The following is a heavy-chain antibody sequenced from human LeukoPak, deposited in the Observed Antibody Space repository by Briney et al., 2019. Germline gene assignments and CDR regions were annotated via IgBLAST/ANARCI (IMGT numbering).Heavy chain of an antibody. Sequence: EGSLRLSCVASGFTFSTYGMSWVRQAPGKGLEWVSAISGSGGSTYYADSVKGRFTISGDNSKNTLYLQMNSLRAEDTAVYFCAKDGGEYYDILTGYYPRLYYMDVWGKGTTVTISS. J-gene: IGHJ6*03. D-gene: IGHD3-9*01. V-gene: IGHV3-23*01. CDR1: GFTFSTYG. CDR2: ISGSGGST. CDR3: AKDGGEYYDILTGYYPRLYYMDV.